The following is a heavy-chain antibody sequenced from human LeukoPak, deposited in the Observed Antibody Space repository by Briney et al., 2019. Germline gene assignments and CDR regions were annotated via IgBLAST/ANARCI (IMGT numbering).Heavy chain of an antibody. D-gene: IGHD6-13*01. V-gene: IGHV3-23*01. CDR1: GFTFSNYA. Sequence: GGSLRLSCVASGFTFSNYAMNWVRKAPGKGLEWVSGVSGGGSSTYYADSVKGRFTISRDNSKNMLYLQMNSLRAEDTAVCYCAKDLYTSRYACCFDYWGQGTLVTVSS. CDR2: VSGGGSST. CDR3: AKDLYTSRYACCFDY. J-gene: IGHJ4*02.